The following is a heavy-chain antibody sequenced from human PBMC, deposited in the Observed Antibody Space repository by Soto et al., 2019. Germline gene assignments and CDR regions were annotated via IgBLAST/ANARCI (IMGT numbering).Heavy chain of an antibody. Sequence: VGSLRLSCAASGFTFSDYYMSWIRQAPGKGLEWFSYISSSGDIIYYADSVKGRFTISRDNAKNSLYLQMNSLRAEDTAVYYCARDLGYYDSSGYFDSWGLGTLVTVS. V-gene: IGHV3-11*01. CDR2: ISSSGDII. J-gene: IGHJ4*02. CDR3: ARDLGYYDSSGYFDS. CDR1: GFTFSDYY. D-gene: IGHD3-22*01.